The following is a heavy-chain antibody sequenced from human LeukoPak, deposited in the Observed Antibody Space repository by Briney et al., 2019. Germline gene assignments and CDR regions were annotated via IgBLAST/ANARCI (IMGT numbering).Heavy chain of an antibody. J-gene: IGHJ5*02. CDR3: ARAGAPYCSSTSCYPNWFDP. V-gene: IGHV3-21*01. CDR1: GFTFSSYS. Sequence: GGSLRLSCAASGFTFSSYSMNWVRQAPGKGLEWVSSISSSSSYIYYADSVKGRFTTSRDNAKNSLYLQMNSLRAEDTAVYYCARAGAPYCSSTSCYPNWFDPWGQGTLVTVSS. CDR2: ISSSSSYI. D-gene: IGHD2-2*01.